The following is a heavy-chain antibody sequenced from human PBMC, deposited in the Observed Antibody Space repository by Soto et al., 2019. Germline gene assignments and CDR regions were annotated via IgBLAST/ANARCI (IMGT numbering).Heavy chain of an antibody. J-gene: IGHJ5*02. V-gene: IGHV4-31*03. D-gene: IGHD2-15*01. CDR2: IYYSGST. CDR3: ARDLGGTRDNGLDP. Sequence: QVQLQESGPGLVKPSQTLSLTCTVSGGSISSGGYYWSWIRQHPGKGLEWIGYIYYSGSTYYNPTLKSRVTVAVDTSKNQLSLKLSSVTAAATAVYYCARDLGGTRDNGLDPWGQGTLVTVSS. CDR1: GGSISSGGYY.